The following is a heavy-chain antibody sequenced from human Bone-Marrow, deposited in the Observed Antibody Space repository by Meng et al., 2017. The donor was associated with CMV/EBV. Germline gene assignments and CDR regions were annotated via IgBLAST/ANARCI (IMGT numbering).Heavy chain of an antibody. J-gene: IGHJ6*02. CDR3: TSRSQGGTDYYYYGMDV. CDR1: GGSISSSSYY. D-gene: IGHD1-26*01. Sequence: SETLSLTCTVSGGSISSSSYYWGWIRQPPGKGLEWIGSIYYSGSTYYNPSLKSRVTISRDNAKNSLYLQMNSLRAEDTAVYYCTSRSQGGTDYYYYGMDVWGQGTTVTVSS. V-gene: IGHV4-39*01. CDR2: IYYSGST.